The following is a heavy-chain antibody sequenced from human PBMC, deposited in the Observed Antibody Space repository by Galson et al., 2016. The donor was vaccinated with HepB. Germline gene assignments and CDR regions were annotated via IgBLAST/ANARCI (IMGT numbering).Heavy chain of an antibody. CDR1: GYTFSSFD. CDR3: ARVIGGDFDY. J-gene: IGHJ4*02. D-gene: IGHD3-16*01. V-gene: IGHV1-8*01. CDR2: MNPNSGRT. Sequence: SVKVSCKASGYTFSSFDINWVRQATGQGLEWMGWMNPNSGRTGFAQKFQGRVTMTRNTSISTAYMQLSSLKSEDTAVYYCARVIGGDFDYWGQGTLITVSS.